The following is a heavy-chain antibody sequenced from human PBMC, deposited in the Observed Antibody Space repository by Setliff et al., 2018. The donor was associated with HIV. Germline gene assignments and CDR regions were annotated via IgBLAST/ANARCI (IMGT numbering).Heavy chain of an antibody. CDR2: VSSGDSSI. CDR1: GFTFSSYA. J-gene: IGHJ6*03. D-gene: IGHD5-18*01. CDR3: AKDSEVWLNYMDV. Sequence: PGGSLRLSCAASGFTFSSYAMSWVRQAPGKGLEWVAYVSSGDSSIYYADSVKGRFTIYRDNTKNSLFLQMNSLRAEDTAVYYCAKDSEVWLNYMDVWGKGTTVTVSS. V-gene: IGHV3-48*03.